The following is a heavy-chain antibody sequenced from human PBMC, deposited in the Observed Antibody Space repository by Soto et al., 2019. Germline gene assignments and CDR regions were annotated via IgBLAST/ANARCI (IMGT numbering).Heavy chain of an antibody. CDR1: GYSFISHY. J-gene: IGHJ4*02. Sequence: QVQLVQSGAEVTRPGASVKVSCKASGYSFISHYIHWVRQAPGQGLEWMGFINPSGGSATLAQKFKGRVTMLRDTSASTVYMELTILRSEDAAVYYCARDYLSSKLSLSYFDFWGQGTLVTVSS. D-gene: IGHD2-2*01. V-gene: IGHV1-46*01. CDR3: ARDYLSSKLSLSYFDF. CDR2: INPSGGSA.